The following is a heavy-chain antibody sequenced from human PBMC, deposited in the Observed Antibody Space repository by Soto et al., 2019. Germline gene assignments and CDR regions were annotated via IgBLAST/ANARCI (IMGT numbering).Heavy chain of an antibody. V-gene: IGHV1-8*01. J-gene: IGHJ6*03. CDR1: GYTFTSYD. D-gene: IGHD4-17*01. Sequence: ASVKVSCKDPGYTFTSYDIKWVRQATGQGLEWMGWMNPNSGNTGYAQKFQGRVTMTRNTSISTAYMELSSLRSEDTAVYYCARVAVTTYYYYYMDVWGKGTTVTVSS. CDR2: MNPNSGNT. CDR3: ARVAVTTYYYYYMDV.